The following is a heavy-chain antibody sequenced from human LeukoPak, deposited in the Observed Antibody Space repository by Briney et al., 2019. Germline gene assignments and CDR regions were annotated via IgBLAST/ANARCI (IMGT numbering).Heavy chain of an antibody. CDR3: ARLTSPTVYSGYDSEYYFDY. D-gene: IGHD5-12*01. CDR2: IYYSGST. V-gene: IGHV4-59*08. J-gene: IGHJ4*02. CDR1: GGSISSYY. Sequence: SETLSLTCTVSGGSISSYYWSWIRQPPGKGLEWIGYIYYSGSTNYNPSLKSRVTISVDTSKNQFSLKLSSVTAADTAVYYCARLTSPTVYSGYDSEYYFDYWGQGTLVTVSS.